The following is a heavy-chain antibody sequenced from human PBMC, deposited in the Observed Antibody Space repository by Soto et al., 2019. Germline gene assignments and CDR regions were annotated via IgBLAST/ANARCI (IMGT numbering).Heavy chain of an antibody. CDR1: GFTFSSYD. D-gene: IGHD6-13*01. CDR2: ISYDGSNK. J-gene: IGHJ4*02. V-gene: IGHV3-30*18. CDR3: AKDQSPYSNSWYKSGFDY. Sequence: PGGSLRLSCAASGFTFSSYDMHWVRQATGKGLEWVSAISYDGSNKYYADSVKGRFTISRDNSKNTLYLQMNSLRAEDTAVYYCAKDQSPYSNSWYKSGFDYWGQGTLVTVSS.